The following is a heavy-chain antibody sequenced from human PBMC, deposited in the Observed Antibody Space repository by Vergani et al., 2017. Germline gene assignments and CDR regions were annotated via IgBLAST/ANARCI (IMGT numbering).Heavy chain of an antibody. D-gene: IGHD3-10*01. J-gene: IGHJ6*03. V-gene: IGHV3-30-3*01. CDR3: ARGGRFESPSRNYYYYMDV. CDR1: GFTFSSYA. CDR2: ISYDGSNK. Sequence: QVQLVESGGGVVQPGRSLRLSCAASGFTFSSYAMHWVRQAPGKGLEWVAVISYDGSNKYYADSVKGRFTISRDNSKNTLYLQMNSLRAEDTAVYYCARGGRFESPSRNYYYYMDVWGNGTTVTVSS.